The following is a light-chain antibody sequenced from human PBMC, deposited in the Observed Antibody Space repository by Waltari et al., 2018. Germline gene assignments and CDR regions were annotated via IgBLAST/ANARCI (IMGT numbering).Light chain of an antibody. CDR2: DAS. V-gene: IGKV3-11*01. CDR1: QGVCSY. Sequence: EIVLTQSPATLSLSPGERATLSCRVSQGVCSYLAWYQQKPGQAPRLLIYDASNRTTGIPARFSGSGSGTDFTLTISGLEPEDFAVYYCQQRSNWQYTFGQGTKLEIK. J-gene: IGKJ2*01. CDR3: QQRSNWQYT.